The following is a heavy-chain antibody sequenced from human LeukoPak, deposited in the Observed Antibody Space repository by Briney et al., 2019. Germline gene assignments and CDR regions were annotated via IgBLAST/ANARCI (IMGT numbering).Heavy chain of an antibody. CDR3: AKVNWYYNSGTYAGDC. V-gene: IGHV3-23*01. D-gene: IGHD3-10*01. Sequence: GGSLRLSCAASGFRVNSDDINWVRQAPGKGLEWVSSISGDDERRFYADSVKGRFAISKDNSQNTVYLQLNSLRVEDTAVYYSAKVNWYYNSGTYAGDCWGQGTLVTVSS. J-gene: IGHJ4*02. CDR1: GFRVNSDD. CDR2: ISGDDERR.